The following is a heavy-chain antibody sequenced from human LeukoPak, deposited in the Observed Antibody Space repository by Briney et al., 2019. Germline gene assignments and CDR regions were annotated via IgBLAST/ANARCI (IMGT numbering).Heavy chain of an antibody. V-gene: IGHV1-69*13. CDR3: ARAAGYCSSTSCYQCDY. J-gene: IGHJ4*02. CDR1: GGTFSSYA. D-gene: IGHD2-2*01. CDR2: IIPIFGTA. Sequence: SVKVSCKASGGTFSSYAISWVRQAPGQGLEWMGGIIPIFGTANYAQKFQGRVTITADESTSTAYMELSSLRSEDTAVYYCARAAGYCSSTSCYQCDYWGQGTLVTVSS.